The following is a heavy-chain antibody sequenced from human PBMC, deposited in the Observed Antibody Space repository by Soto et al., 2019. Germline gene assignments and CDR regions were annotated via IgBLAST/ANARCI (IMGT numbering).Heavy chain of an antibody. CDR1: GYTFTSYG. CDR2: ISAYNGNT. Sequence: QVQLVQSGAEVKKPGASVKVSCKASGYTFTSYGISWVRQAPGQGLEWMGWISAYNGNTNYAQKLQGRVTMTTDTXPXTXXMELRSLRSEDKAVYYCARGGVEPVPAAMGRGGDYWGQGTLVTVSS. J-gene: IGHJ4*02. V-gene: IGHV1-18*01. D-gene: IGHD2-2*01. CDR3: ARGGVEPVPAAMGRGGDY.